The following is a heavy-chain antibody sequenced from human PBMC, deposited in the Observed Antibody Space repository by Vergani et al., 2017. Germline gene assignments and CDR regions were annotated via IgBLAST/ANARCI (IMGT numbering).Heavy chain of an antibody. Sequence: QVQLVESGGGVVQPGRSLRLSCAASGFTFSSYGMHWVRQAPGKGLEWVAVIWYDGSNKYYADSVKGRFTISRDNSKNTLYLQMNSLRAEDTAVYYCAKDDDPYYDSSGYDGYFDYWGQGTLVTVSS. CDR1: GFTFSSYG. D-gene: IGHD3-22*01. V-gene: IGHV3-33*06. J-gene: IGHJ4*02. CDR3: AKDDDPYYDSSGYDGYFDY. CDR2: IWYDGSNK.